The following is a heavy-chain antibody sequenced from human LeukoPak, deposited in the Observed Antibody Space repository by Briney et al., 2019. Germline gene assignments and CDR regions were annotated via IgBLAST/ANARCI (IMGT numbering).Heavy chain of an antibody. V-gene: IGHV4-34*08. J-gene: IGHJ1*01. Sequence: NPGGSLRLSCAASGFTLRSYTMNWVRQAPGKGLEWIGEINHSGSTNYNPSLKSRVTISVDTSKNQFSLKLSSVTAADTAVYYCARRGVPAAYKGYFQHWGQGTLVTVSS. CDR3: ARRGVPAAYKGYFQH. CDR1: GFTLRSYT. D-gene: IGHD2-2*01. CDR2: INHSGST.